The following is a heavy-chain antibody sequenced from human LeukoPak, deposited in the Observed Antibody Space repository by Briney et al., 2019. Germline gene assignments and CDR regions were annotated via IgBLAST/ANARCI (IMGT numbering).Heavy chain of an antibody. J-gene: IGHJ6*02. CDR2: IYQSGSS. D-gene: IGHD3-3*01. CDR3: ARYDFWSGYDV. Sequence: PSETLSLTRTVSGGSISSGGYSWSWIRQPPGKGLEWIGYIYQSGSSYCNPSLKSRVTISVDRSKNQFSLKLSSVTAADTAVYYCARYDFWSGYDVWGQGTTVTVSS. V-gene: IGHV4-30-2*01. CDR1: GGSISSGGYS.